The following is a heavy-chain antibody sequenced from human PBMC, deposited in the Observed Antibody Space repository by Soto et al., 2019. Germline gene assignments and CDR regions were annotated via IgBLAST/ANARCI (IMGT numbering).Heavy chain of an antibody. V-gene: IGHV3-11*01. D-gene: IGHD3-16*01. J-gene: IGHJ4*02. CDR3: ARPATGYAWYDY. CDR1: GFTFRDYY. CDR2: ISSGGSNI. Sequence: QVKLVESGGGLVKPGGSLRLSCAASGFTFRDYYMSWIRQAPGKGLEWVSYISSGGSNIYYADSVKGRFTISRDNAKTALYLQMNSLRADDTAVYYCARPATGYAWYDYWGQGTLVTVSS.